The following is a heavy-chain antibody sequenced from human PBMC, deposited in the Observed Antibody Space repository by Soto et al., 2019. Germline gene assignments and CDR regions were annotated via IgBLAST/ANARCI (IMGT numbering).Heavy chain of an antibody. J-gene: IGHJ6*03. V-gene: IGHV1-3*01. Sequence: QVQLVQSGAEVEKPGASVKVSCKASGYTFTNYAVHWVRQAPGQRLEWMGWIHAGNGTTRYSQKFQGRVTITRDTTARSVYMALSSLRSEDTAVYSCARWHLAVVPVGSCFYYMDVWGKGTTVTFAS. CDR1: GYTFTNYA. D-gene: IGHD2-2*01. CDR3: ARWHLAVVPVGSCFYYMDV. CDR2: IHAGNGTT.